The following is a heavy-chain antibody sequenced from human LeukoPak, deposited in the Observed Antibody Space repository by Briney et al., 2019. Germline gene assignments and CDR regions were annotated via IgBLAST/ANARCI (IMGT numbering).Heavy chain of an antibody. CDR2: IIPIFGTA. Sequence: SVKVSCKASGGTFSSYAISWVRQAPGQGLEWMGGIIPIFGTANYAQKFQGRVTITADKSTSTAYMELSSLRSEDTAVYYCARGNAYYDSSSLTFPPDYWGQGTLVTVSS. CDR1: GGTFSSYA. D-gene: IGHD3-22*01. V-gene: IGHV1-69*06. J-gene: IGHJ4*02. CDR3: ARGNAYYDSSSLTFPPDY.